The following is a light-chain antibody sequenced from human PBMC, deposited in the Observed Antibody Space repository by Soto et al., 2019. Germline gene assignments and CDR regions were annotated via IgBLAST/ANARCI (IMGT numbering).Light chain of an antibody. CDR3: MQALQTPRT. CDR2: LGS. V-gene: IGKV2-28*01. CDR1: QSLLHSNGYNY. Sequence: EIVMTQSPLSLPVTPGEPASISCRSSQSLLHSNGYNYLDWYVQKPGQSPQLLIYLGSNRASGVTDRFSGSGSGTDFTLKISRVEAEDVGVYYCMQALQTPRTFGQGTKVEIK. J-gene: IGKJ1*01.